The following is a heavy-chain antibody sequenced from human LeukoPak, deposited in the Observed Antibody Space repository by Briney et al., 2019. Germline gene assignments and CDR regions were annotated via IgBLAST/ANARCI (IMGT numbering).Heavy chain of an antibody. Sequence: SETLSLTCAVYGGSFSGYYWSWIRQPSGKGLEWIGEINHSGSTNYNPSLKSRVTISVDTSKNQFSLKLSSVTAADTAVYYCARGTTTVPIDYWGQGTLVTVSS. D-gene: IGHD4-17*01. J-gene: IGHJ4*02. CDR2: INHSGST. CDR3: ARGTTTVPIDY. V-gene: IGHV4-34*01. CDR1: GGSFSGYY.